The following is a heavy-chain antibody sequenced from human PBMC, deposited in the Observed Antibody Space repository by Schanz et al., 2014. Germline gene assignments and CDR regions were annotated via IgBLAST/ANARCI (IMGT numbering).Heavy chain of an antibody. V-gene: IGHV3-23*01. Sequence: EVQLLESGGSLVQPGGSLRLSCAASGFTFSSYAMSWVRQAPGKGLEWVSAISGSGGSTYYADSVKGRFTISRDNSKNTLYLQMNSLRAEDTAVYYCAKGRFGELSAFDIWGQGTMVTVSS. CDR2: ISGSGGST. CDR3: AKGRFGELSAFDI. CDR1: GFTFSSYA. D-gene: IGHD3-10*01. J-gene: IGHJ3*02.